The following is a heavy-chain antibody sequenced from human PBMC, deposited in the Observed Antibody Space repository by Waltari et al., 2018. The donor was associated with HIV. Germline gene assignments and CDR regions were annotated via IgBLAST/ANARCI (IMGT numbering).Heavy chain of an antibody. CDR1: GFTFSPSG. CDR3: ARDRSSSWYGKDYYYFGMDV. Sequence: QVQVLQSGGRVVQPGRSLRLSCAGAGFTFSPSGLPRVPQAPGKGLEWVALIWYDGSNKYYADSVKGRFAISRDNSKNTVYLQMNSLRAEDTAVYYCARDRSSSWYGKDYYYFGMDVWGQGTTVTVSS. D-gene: IGHD6-13*01. J-gene: IGHJ6*02. CDR2: IWYDGSNK. V-gene: IGHV3-33*01.